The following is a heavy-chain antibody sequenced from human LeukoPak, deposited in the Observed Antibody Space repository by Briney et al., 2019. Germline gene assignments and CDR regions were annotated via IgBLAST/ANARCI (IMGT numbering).Heavy chain of an antibody. J-gene: IGHJ3*02. CDR2: IYTSGST. CDR3: AREGQWLGLYAFDI. Sequence: SETLSLTCTVSGGSISSYYWSWIRQPAGKGLEWIGRIYTSGSTNYNPSLKSRVTMSVDTSKNQFSLKLSSVTAADTAVYYCAREGQWLGLYAFDIWGQGTMVTVSS. D-gene: IGHD6-19*01. CDR1: GGSISSYY. V-gene: IGHV4-4*07.